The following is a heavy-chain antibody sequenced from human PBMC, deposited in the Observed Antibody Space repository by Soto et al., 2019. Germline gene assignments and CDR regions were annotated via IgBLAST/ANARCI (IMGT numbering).Heavy chain of an antibody. CDR3: VPKGGGDRMLDY. CDR2: IYWDDYK. CDR1: GFSLSTSGVG. D-gene: IGHD3-16*01. V-gene: IGHV2-5*02. Sequence: QITLKESGPALVKPTQTLTLTCTFSGFSLSTSGVGVGWIRQPPGEALELLALIYWDDYKHFSPSLEIRITISKDTSKNPVVLTLANMDPVGTALAECVPKGGGDRMLDYWGQGTLVTVSS. J-gene: IGHJ4*02.